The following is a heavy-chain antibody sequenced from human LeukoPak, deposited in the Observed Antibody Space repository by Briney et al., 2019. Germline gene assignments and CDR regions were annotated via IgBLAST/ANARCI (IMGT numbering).Heavy chain of an antibody. D-gene: IGHD6-19*01. CDR1: GASFSDY. V-gene: IGHV4-34*01. CDR2: INHSGST. Sequence: SETLSHTCAVYGASFSDYWSWIRQPPGKGLEWIGEINHSGSTNYNPSLKSRVTISGDTSKNQFFLKLNSVTAADTAVYYCARGRAVGLWGRGTLVTVSS. J-gene: IGHJ2*01. CDR3: ARGRAVGL.